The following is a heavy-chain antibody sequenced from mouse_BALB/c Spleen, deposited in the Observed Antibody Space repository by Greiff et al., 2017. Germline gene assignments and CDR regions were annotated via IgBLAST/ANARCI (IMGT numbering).Heavy chain of an antibody. CDR3: ARGSYWYFDV. Sequence: EVKLQESGGGLVKPGGSLKLSCAASGFTFSDYYMYWVRQTPEKRLEWVATISDGGSYTYYPDSVKGRFTISRDNAKNNLYLQMSSLKSEDTAMYYCARGSYWYFDVWGAGTTVTVSS. CDR2: ISDGGSYT. J-gene: IGHJ1*01. CDR1: GFTFSDYY. V-gene: IGHV5-4*02.